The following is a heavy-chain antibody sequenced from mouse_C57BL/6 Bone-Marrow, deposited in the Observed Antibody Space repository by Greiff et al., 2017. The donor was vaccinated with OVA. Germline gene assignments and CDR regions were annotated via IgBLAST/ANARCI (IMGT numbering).Heavy chain of an antibody. Sequence: VQLKQSGSELRSPGSSVKLSCKDFDSEVFPIAYMSWVRQKPGHGFEWIGGILPSIGRTIYGEKFEDKATLDADTLSNTAYLELNSLTSEDSAIYYCARREGGYYVWYFDVWGTGTTVTVSS. J-gene: IGHJ1*03. CDR2: ILPSIGRT. CDR3: ARREGGYYVWYFDV. V-gene: IGHV15-2*01. CDR1: DSEVFPIAY. D-gene: IGHD2-3*01.